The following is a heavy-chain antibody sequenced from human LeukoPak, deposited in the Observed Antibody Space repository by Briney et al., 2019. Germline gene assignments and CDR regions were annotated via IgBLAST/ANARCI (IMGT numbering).Heavy chain of an antibody. CDR1: GYRFTDYW. D-gene: IGHD6-19*01. J-gene: IGHJ6*02. CDR3: ARLEAVAGPYYYYGMDV. CDR2: VYPSNSET. V-gene: IGHV5-51*01. Sequence: GESLKISCKGSGYRFTDYWIAWVRQMPGKGLEWMGIVYPSNSETRYSPSFQGQVTISADKSISTAYLQWSSLKASDTAMYYCARLEAVAGPYYYYGMDVWGQGTTVTVSS.